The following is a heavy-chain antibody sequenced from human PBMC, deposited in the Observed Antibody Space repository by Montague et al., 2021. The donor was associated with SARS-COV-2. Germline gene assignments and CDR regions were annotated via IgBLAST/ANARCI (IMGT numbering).Heavy chain of an antibody. D-gene: IGHD3-22*01. Sequence: SLRLSCAASGFTFSSYAMHWVRQAPGKGLEWVAVISYDGSNKYYADSVKGRFTISRDNSKHTLYLQMNSLRAEDTAVYYCARDRRYYDSSVYPGVAYNWFAPWGRGTLVTVSS. J-gene: IGHJ5*02. CDR2: ISYDGSNK. V-gene: IGHV3-30-3*01. CDR1: GFTFSSYA. CDR3: ARDRRYYDSSVYPGVAYNWFAP.